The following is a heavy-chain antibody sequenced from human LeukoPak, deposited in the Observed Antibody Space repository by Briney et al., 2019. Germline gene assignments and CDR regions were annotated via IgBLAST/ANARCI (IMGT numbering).Heavy chain of an antibody. CDR1: GYTFSSYA. CDR2: INAGNGNT. CDR3: ARGTEEVAAPDYYYMDV. V-gene: IGHV1-3*03. Sequence: ASVKVSCKASGYTFSSYAMHWVRQAPGQRLEWMGWINAGNGNTKLSHEFQGRVTITRDTSASTAYMELNSLRSEDMAVYYCARGTEEVAAPDYYYMDVWGKGTTVTISS. D-gene: IGHD2-15*01. J-gene: IGHJ6*03.